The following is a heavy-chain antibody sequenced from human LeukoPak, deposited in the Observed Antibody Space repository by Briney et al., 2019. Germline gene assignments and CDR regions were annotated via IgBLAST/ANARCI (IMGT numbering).Heavy chain of an antibody. D-gene: IGHD6-13*01. CDR1: GFTFSSYS. J-gene: IGHJ2*01. Sequence: GGSLRLSCAASGFTFSSYSMNWVRQAPGKGLEWVSYISSSSSTIYYADSVKGRFTISRDNAKNSLYLQMNSLRAEDTAVYYCARDQGGIAAAGSFDLWGRGTLVTVSS. V-gene: IGHV3-48*04. CDR3: ARDQGGIAAAGSFDL. CDR2: ISSSSSTI.